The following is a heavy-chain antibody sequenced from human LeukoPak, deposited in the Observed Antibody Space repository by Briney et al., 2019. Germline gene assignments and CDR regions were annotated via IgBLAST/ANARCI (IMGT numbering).Heavy chain of an antibody. Sequence: GGSLRLSCVASGFPFSNYWVSWVRQAPGRGLEWVAVISYDGSNKYYADSVKGRFTISRDNSKNTLYLQMNSLRAEDTAVYYCARERITIFGVVRGYYMDVWGKGTTVTVSS. V-gene: IGHV3-30*19. CDR3: ARERITIFGVVRGYYMDV. CDR2: ISYDGSNK. J-gene: IGHJ6*03. D-gene: IGHD3-3*01. CDR1: GFPFSNYW.